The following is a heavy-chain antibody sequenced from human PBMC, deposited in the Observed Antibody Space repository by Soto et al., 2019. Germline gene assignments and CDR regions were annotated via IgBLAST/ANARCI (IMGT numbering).Heavy chain of an antibody. Sequence: GASVKVSCKASGGTFSSYAISWVRQAPGQGLEWMGGITPIFGTANYAQKFQGRVTITADESTSTAYMELSSLRSEDTAVYYCARHTSRPRVEQHGSLCYWGQGTLVTVSS. D-gene: IGHD2-21*01. CDR1: GGTFSSYA. CDR3: ARHTSRPRVEQHGSLCY. V-gene: IGHV1-69*13. J-gene: IGHJ4*02. CDR2: ITPIFGTA.